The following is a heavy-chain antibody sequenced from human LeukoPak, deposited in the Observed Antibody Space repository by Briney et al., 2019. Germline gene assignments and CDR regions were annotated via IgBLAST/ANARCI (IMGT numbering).Heavy chain of an antibody. CDR1: GFTFDDYG. CDR2: INWNGGST. V-gene: IGHV3-20*04. Sequence: GGSLRLSCAASGFTFDDYGMSWVRQAPGKGLEWVSGINWNGGSTGYADSVKGRFTISRDNAKNSLYLQMNSLRAEDTALYYCARVEYYYGSGSYEQSRYYFDYWGQGTLVTVSS. D-gene: IGHD3-10*01. CDR3: ARVEYYYGSGSYEQSRYYFDY. J-gene: IGHJ4*02.